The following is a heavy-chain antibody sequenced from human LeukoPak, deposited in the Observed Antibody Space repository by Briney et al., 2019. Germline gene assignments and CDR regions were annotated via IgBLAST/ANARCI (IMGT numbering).Heavy chain of an antibody. CDR1: GFSFSSYA. D-gene: IGHD5-12*01. Sequence: GGSLRLSCAASGFSFSSYAIHWVRQAPGKGLECMAAISHDGNEKYYADSVKGRFTISRDNSKNTLYLQMNSPRGEDTAVYYCARDDGDGYNSLDYWGQGTLVIVSS. CDR2: ISHDGNEK. V-gene: IGHV3-30*04. J-gene: IGHJ4*02. CDR3: ARDDGDGYNSLDY.